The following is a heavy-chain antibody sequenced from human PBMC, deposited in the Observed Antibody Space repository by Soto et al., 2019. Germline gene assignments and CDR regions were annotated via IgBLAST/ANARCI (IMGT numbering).Heavy chain of an antibody. V-gene: IGHV3-30-3*01. CDR2: ISYDGSNK. J-gene: IGHJ6*02. CDR1: GFTFSSYA. Sequence: PGGSLRLSCAASGFTFSSYAMHWVRQAPGKGLEWVAVISYDGSNKYYADSVKGRFTISRDNSKNTLYLQMNSLRAEDTAVYYCARDQRLYYDFWSGYYSTQFYYYYGMDVWGQGTTVTVSS. D-gene: IGHD3-3*01. CDR3: ARDQRLYYDFWSGYYSTQFYYYYGMDV.